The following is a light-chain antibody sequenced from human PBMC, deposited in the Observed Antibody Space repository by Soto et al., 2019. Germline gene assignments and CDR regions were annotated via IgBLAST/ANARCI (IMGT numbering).Light chain of an antibody. V-gene: IGKV1-5*01. CDR3: QQYNDYSMWT. J-gene: IGKJ1*01. Sequence: DLQVTQSPSTLSASVGDRVAITCRASRDVKTYLAWYQQKPGKAPKLLIHDASTLEDEVPSRFGGSGSGTEFTLTISSLQPDDFATYYCQQYNDYSMWTFGQGTKVDLK. CDR1: RDVKTY. CDR2: DAS.